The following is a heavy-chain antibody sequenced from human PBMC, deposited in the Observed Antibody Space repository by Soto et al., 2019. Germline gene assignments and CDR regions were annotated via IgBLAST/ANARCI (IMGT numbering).Heavy chain of an antibody. V-gene: IGHV5-51*01. J-gene: IGHJ6*02. Sequence: GESLKISCKGSGYSFTSYWIGWVRQMPGKGLEWMGIIYPGDSDTRYSPSFQGQVTISADKSISTAYLQWSSLKASDTAMYYCARQSVVVPAAIHYYYYYGMDVWGQGTTVTVS. CDR2: IYPGDSDT. D-gene: IGHD2-2*01. CDR1: GYSFTSYW. CDR3: ARQSVVVPAAIHYYYYYGMDV.